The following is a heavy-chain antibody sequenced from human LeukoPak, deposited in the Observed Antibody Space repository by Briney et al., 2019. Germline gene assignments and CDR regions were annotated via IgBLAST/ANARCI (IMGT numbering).Heavy chain of an antibody. D-gene: IGHD3-10*01. J-gene: IGHJ3*02. CDR2: INHSGST. CDR3: AKSNGYGLVDI. Sequence: PSETLSLTCAVYGGSFSGYYWSWIRQPPGKGLEWIGEINHSGSTNYNPSLKSRVTISVDTSRNQFSLKLNSVTAADTAVYYCAKSNGYGLVDIWGQGTMVTVSS. V-gene: IGHV4-34*01. CDR1: GGSFSGYY.